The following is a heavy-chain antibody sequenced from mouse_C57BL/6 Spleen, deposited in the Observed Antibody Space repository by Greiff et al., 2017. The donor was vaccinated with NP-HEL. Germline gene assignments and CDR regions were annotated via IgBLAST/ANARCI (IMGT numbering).Heavy chain of an antibody. CDR3: AGYYGSLYYFDY. D-gene: IGHD1-1*01. V-gene: IGHV1-26*01. CDR2: INPNNGGT. Sequence: EVQLQQSGPELVKPGASVKISCKASGYTFTDYYMNWVKQSHGKSLEWIGDINPNNGGTSYNQKFKGKATLTVDKSSSTAYMELRSLTSEDSAVYYCAGYYGSLYYFDYWGQGTTLTVSS. J-gene: IGHJ2*01. CDR1: GYTFTDYY.